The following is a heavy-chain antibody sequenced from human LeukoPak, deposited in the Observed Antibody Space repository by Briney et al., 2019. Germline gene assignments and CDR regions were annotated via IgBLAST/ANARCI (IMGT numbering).Heavy chain of an antibody. CDR3: AREVVAGEIDAFDI. D-gene: IGHD2-15*01. V-gene: IGHV1-2*02. J-gene: IGHJ3*02. CDR1: GYTFTGYY. Sequence: ASVKVSCKASGYTFTGYYMHWVRQAPGQGLEWMGWINPNSGGTNYAQKFQGRVTMTRDTSISTAYMELSRLRSDDTAVYYCAREVVAGEIDAFDIRGQGTMVTVSS. CDR2: INPNSGGT.